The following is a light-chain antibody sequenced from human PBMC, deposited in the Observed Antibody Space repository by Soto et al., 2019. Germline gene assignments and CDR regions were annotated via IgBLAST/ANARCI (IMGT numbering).Light chain of an antibody. Sequence: DIVLTQSPATLSLSPGQSATLSCRASQSVSTYLAWYQQKPGQPPKLLIFDASNRATDVPPRFSGSGSGTDFTLTISSLEPEDFAVYYCQQRSNWPTFGPGTNVHV. J-gene: IGKJ3*01. V-gene: IGKV3-11*01. CDR3: QQRSNWPT. CDR1: QSVSTY. CDR2: DAS.